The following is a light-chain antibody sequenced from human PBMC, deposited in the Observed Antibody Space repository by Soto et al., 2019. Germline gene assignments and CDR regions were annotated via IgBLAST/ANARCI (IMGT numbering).Light chain of an antibody. CDR3: QQYKSWPPIT. CDR2: AAS. CDR1: QSLGQS. Sequence: EIVMTQSPATLSVSPGDSATLSCRASQSLGQSLAWYQQKPGQPPSLLIYAASIRAAGISGKFSGSGSWTEYTLASSSLQSEDFAVYYCQQYKSWPPITFGQGTRLEV. V-gene: IGKV3-15*01. J-gene: IGKJ5*01.